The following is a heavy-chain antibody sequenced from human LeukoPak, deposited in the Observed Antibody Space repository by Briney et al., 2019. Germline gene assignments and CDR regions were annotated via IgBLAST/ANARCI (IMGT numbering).Heavy chain of an antibody. D-gene: IGHD3-3*01. V-gene: IGHV4-31*03. CDR3: ARRLFGWFDP. J-gene: IGHJ5*02. Sequence: SETLSLTCTVSGGSISSGGYYWSWIRQHPGKGLEWIVYIYYSGSTYYNPSLKSRVTISVDTSKNQFSLKLSSVTAADTAVYYCARRLFGWFDPWGQGTLVTVSS. CDR1: GGSISSGGYY. CDR2: IYYSGST.